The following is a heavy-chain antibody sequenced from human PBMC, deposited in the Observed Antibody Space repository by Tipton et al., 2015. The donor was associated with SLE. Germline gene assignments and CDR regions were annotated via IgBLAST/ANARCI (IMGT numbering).Heavy chain of an antibody. CDR2: IFYSGST. D-gene: IGHD4-17*01. CDR3: ARASSYWDYGEGDWYFDL. Sequence: TLSLTCTVSGGSLSRGGYYWSWNRQHPGKGLGWIGCIFYSGSTYYNPSLKSRVTISVDTSKNQFSLKLSSVTAADTAVYYCARASSYWDYGEGDWYFDLWGRGTLVTVSS. J-gene: IGHJ2*01. V-gene: IGHV4-31*03. CDR1: GGSLSRGGYY.